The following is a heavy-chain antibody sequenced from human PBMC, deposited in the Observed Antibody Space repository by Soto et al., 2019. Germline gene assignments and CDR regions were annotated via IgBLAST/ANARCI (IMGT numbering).Heavy chain of an antibody. CDR2: ISGSGGST. CDR1: GFTVSSYA. Sequence: GGSLRLSCAASGFTVSSYAMSWVRQAPGKGLEWVSAISGSGGSTYYADSVKGRFTISRDNSKNTLYLQMNSLRAEDTAVYYCATSVVPAAIHYYYYGMDVWGQGTTVTVSS. V-gene: IGHV3-23*01. J-gene: IGHJ6*02. CDR3: ATSVVPAAIHYYYYGMDV. D-gene: IGHD2-2*01.